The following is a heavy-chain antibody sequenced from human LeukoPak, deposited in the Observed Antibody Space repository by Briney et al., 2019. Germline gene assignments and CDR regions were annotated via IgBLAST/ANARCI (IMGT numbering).Heavy chain of an antibody. CDR3: ARDSGMTTVTTDWFDP. Sequence: GGSLRLSCAASGFTFSSYSMNWVRQAPGKGLEWVSSISSSSSYIYYADSVKGRFTISRDNAKNSLYLQMNSLRAEDTAVYYCARDSGMTTVTTDWFDPWGQGTLVTVSS. V-gene: IGHV3-21*04. CDR2: ISSSSSYI. CDR1: GFTFSSYS. D-gene: IGHD4-17*01. J-gene: IGHJ5*02.